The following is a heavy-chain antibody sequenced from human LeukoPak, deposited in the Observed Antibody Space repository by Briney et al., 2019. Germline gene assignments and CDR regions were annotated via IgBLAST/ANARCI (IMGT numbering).Heavy chain of an antibody. CDR3: ARRRGYYYGSGSLDY. Sequence: SETLSLTCAVYGGSFSAYYWSWIRQSPGKGLEWIGEINHSGSTNYNPSLKSRVTISVDTSKNRFSLNLSSVTAADTAVYYCARRRGYYYGSGSLDYWGQGALVTVSS. J-gene: IGHJ4*02. CDR2: INHSGST. V-gene: IGHV4-34*01. CDR1: GGSFSAYY. D-gene: IGHD3-10*01.